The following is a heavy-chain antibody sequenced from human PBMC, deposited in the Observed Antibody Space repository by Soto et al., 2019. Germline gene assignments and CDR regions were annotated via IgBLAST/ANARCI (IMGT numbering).Heavy chain of an antibody. CDR2: IIPIFGTA. J-gene: IGHJ6*02. V-gene: IGHV1-69*13. D-gene: IGHD5-12*01. CDR1: GGTFSSYA. CDR3: AKEGRDGYNRYYYYGMDV. Sequence: SVKVSCKASGGTFSSYAISWVRQAPGQGLEWMGGIIPIFGTANYAQKFQGRVTITADESTSTAYMELSSLRSEDTAVYYCAKEGRDGYNRYYYYGMDVWGQGTTVTVSS.